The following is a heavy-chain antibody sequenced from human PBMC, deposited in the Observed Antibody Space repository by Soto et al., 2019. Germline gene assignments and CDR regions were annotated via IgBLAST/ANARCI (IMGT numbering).Heavy chain of an antibody. CDR3: AKDSSSRQCSGGSCLNGFDP. CDR2: ISGSGGST. CDR1: GFTFSSYA. Sequence: EVQLLESGGGLVQPGGSLRLSCAASGFTFSSYAMSWVRQAPGKGLEWVSAISGSGGSTYYADSVKGRFTISRDNSKDTLYLKMNSLRAKDMAVYYCAKDSSSRQCSGGSCLNGFDPWGQGTLVTVSS. J-gene: IGHJ5*02. V-gene: IGHV3-23*01. D-gene: IGHD2-15*01.